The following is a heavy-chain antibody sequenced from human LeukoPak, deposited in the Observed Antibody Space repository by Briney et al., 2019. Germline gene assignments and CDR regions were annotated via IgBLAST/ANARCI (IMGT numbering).Heavy chain of an antibody. CDR2: INHSGST. V-gene: IGHV4-34*01. Sequence: SETLSLTCAVYGGSFSGYYWSWIRQPPGKGLEWIGEINHSGSTNYNPSLKSRVTISGDTSKNQFSLKLSSVTAADTAVCYCARAPMDDTTFDYWGQGTLVTVSS. D-gene: IGHD3-10*01. CDR1: GGSFSGYY. J-gene: IGHJ4*02. CDR3: ARAPMDDTTFDY.